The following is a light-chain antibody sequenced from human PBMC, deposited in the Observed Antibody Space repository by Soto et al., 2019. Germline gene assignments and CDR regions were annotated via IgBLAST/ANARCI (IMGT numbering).Light chain of an antibody. CDR3: QQYGSSPRT. J-gene: IGKJ1*01. CDR1: RSVSSY. V-gene: IGKV3-11*01. Sequence: EIVLTQSPATLSLSPGERATLSCRASRSVSSYLAWYQQKPGQAPRLLIYDASNRATGIPARFSGSGSGTDFTLTISSLEPEDFAVYYCQQYGSSPRTFGQGTKVDI. CDR2: DAS.